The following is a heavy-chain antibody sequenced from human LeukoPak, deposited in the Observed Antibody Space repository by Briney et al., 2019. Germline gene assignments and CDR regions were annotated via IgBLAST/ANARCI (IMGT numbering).Heavy chain of an antibody. J-gene: IGHJ6*03. CDR2: ISIDGGRT. CDR1: GFTFSSYA. Sequence: PGGSLRLSCAASGFTFSSYAMSWVRQAPGKGPEWVSTISIDGGRTYYADSVKGRFTVPRDTSKNTLYLQMNSLRAEDTAVYYCARKGIGSSRYQNMDVWGKGTTVTVSS. D-gene: IGHD6-25*01. V-gene: IGHV3-23*01. CDR3: ARKGIGSSRYQNMDV.